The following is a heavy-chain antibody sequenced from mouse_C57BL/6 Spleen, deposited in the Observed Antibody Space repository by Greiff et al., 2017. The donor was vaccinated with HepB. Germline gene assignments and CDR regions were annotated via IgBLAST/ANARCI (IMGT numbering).Heavy chain of an antibody. CDR2: IWSGGST. CDR1: GFSLTSYG. D-gene: IGHD2-1*01. J-gene: IGHJ4*01. CDR3: ASPLLWYPYYYAMDY. Sequence: QVHVKQSGPGLVQPSQSLSITCTVSGFSLTSYGVHWVRQSPGKGLEWLGVIWSGGSTDYNAAFISRLSISKDNSKRQVFFKMNSLQADDTAIYYCASPLLWYPYYYAMDYWGQGTSVTVSS. V-gene: IGHV2-2*01.